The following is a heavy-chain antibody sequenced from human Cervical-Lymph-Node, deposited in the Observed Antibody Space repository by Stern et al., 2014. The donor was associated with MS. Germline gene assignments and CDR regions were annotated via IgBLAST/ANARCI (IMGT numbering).Heavy chain of an antibody. J-gene: IGHJ4*02. CDR2: IYYTGTT. V-gene: IGHV4-39*01. Sequence: VQLVESGPGLVKPSEPLSLTCTVSAGSISSGNFYWGWIRQSPGKGLEWIGTIYYTGTTFYNPSLKSRVPISLTTSKKHFSLTLTSGTAADTAVYFCARHPESYFDYWGQGTLVTVSS. CDR3: ARHPESYFDY. CDR1: AGSISSGNFY.